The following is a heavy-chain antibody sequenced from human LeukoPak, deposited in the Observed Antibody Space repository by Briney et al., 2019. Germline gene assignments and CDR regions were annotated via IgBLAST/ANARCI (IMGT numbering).Heavy chain of an antibody. V-gene: IGHV3-7*01. CDR3: ARDYKYAFDN. J-gene: IGHJ4*02. D-gene: IGHD5-24*01. CDR2: IKQDGSEK. CDR1: GFTFSSYW. Sequence: PGGSLRLSCAASGFTFSSYWMSWVRQAPGKGLEWVANIKQDGSEKYYVDSVKGRFTISGDKAKNSLYLQMHSLRVEDTAVYYCARDYKYAFDNWGQGTLVTVSS.